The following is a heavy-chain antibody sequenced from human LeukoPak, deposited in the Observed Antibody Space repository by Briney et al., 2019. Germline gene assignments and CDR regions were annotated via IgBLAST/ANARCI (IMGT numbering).Heavy chain of an antibody. V-gene: IGHV1-24*01. J-gene: IGHJ4*02. CDR1: GYTLTELS. CDR3: ARDVEYYFDY. Sequence: ASVKVSCKVSGYTLTELSMHWVRQAPGKGLEWMGGFDPEDGETIYAQKFQGRVTTTEDTSTDTAYMELSSLTSDDTALYYCARDVEYYFDYWGQGTLVTVSS. CDR2: FDPEDGET.